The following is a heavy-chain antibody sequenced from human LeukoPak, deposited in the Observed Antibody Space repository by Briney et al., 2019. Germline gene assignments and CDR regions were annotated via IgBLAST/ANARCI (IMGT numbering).Heavy chain of an antibody. D-gene: IGHD4-17*01. Sequence: GGSLRLSCAASGFTVSSNYMRWVRQAPGKGLEWVSVIYSGGSTYYADSVKGRFTISRDNSKNTLYLQMNGLRAEDTAVYYCERAHDYGDYGAFWYFDYWGQGTLVTVPS. CDR3: ERAHDYGDYGAFWYFDY. CDR1: GFTVSSNY. V-gene: IGHV3-66*01. J-gene: IGHJ4*02. CDR2: IYSGGST.